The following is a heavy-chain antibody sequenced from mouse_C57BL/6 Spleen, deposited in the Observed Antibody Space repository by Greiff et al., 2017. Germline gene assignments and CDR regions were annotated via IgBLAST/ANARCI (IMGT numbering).Heavy chain of an antibody. J-gene: IGHJ3*01. Sequence: QVQLQQSGAELAKPGASVKLSCKASGYTFTSYWMHWVKQRPGQGLEWIGYINPSSGYTKYNQKFKDKATLTADKSSSTAYMQLSSLTYEDSAVYYCARGNSNYEDGFAYWGQGTLVTVSA. CDR2: INPSSGYT. CDR1: GYTFTSYW. D-gene: IGHD2-5*01. V-gene: IGHV1-7*01. CDR3: ARGNSNYEDGFAY.